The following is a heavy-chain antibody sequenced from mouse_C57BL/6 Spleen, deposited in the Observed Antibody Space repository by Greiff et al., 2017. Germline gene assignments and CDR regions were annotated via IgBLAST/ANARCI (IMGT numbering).Heavy chain of an antibody. D-gene: IGHD1-1*01. CDR2: IYPGDGDT. Sequence: QVQLQQSGAELVKPGASVKISCKASGYAFSSYWMNWVKQRPGKGLEWIGQIYPGDGDTNYNGKFKGKATLTADKSSSTAYMERRSLTSEDSAVDFCARPLTTVVAEDYWGQGTTLTVSS. J-gene: IGHJ2*01. V-gene: IGHV1-80*01. CDR3: ARPLTTVVAEDY. CDR1: GYAFSSYW.